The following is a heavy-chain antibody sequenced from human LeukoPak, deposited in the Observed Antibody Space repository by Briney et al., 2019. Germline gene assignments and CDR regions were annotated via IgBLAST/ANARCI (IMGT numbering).Heavy chain of an antibody. V-gene: IGHV4-34*01. J-gene: IGHJ5*02. Sequence: SETLSLTCAVYGGSFSGYYWSWIRQPPGKGLEWIGEINHSGSTNYNPSLKSRVTISVDTSKNQFSLKLNSVTAADTAVYYCARGQWEIRFDPWGQGTLITVSS. D-gene: IGHD1-26*01. CDR1: GGSFSGYY. CDR2: INHSGST. CDR3: ARGQWEIRFDP.